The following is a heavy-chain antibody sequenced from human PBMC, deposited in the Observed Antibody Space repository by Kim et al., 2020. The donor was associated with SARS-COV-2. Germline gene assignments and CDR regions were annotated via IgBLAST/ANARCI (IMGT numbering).Heavy chain of an antibody. Sequence: GGSLRLSCAASGFTFSSSWMSWVRQAPGKGLEWVANIKQDGSEKYYVDSVKGRFTISRDNAKNSLYLQMNSLRAEDTAVYYCERDDSSSWYPLYGMDVWGQGTTVTVSS. V-gene: IGHV3-7*03. D-gene: IGHD6-13*01. J-gene: IGHJ6*02. CDR3: ERDDSSSWYPLYGMDV. CDR2: IKQDGSEK. CDR1: GFTFSSSW.